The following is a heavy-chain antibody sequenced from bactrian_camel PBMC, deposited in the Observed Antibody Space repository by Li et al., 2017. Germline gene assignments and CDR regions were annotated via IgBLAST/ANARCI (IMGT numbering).Heavy chain of an antibody. CDR3: APDAGQSRCSNGYCYCA. CDR1: GFTLANSD. Sequence: HVQLVESGGGSAQAGGALSISCTASGFTLANSDMGWYRQAPGNECEMVSRISINGKTHYPDSVKGRFTISHDNAKNTLYLHMSSLKPEDTAVYYCAPDAGQSRCSNGYCYCAWGEGTQVTVS. CDR2: ISINGKT. V-gene: IGHV3S55*01. D-gene: IGHD2*01. J-gene: IGHJ4*01.